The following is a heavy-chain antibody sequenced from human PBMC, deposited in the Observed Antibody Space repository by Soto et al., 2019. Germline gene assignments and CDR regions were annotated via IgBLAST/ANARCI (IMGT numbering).Heavy chain of an antibody. CDR1: GFTFSNYA. V-gene: IGHV3-30*18. CDR3: AKGPWHLAHGHYFDY. D-gene: IGHD5-12*01. Sequence: QVEVVESGGGVVQPGRSLRLSCAASGFTFSNYAMHWVRQAPGKGLEWVAGISHDGSTIYYVDSVKGRFTVSRDNSKNTLYLHMSSLRADETAVYSCAKGPWHLAHGHYFDYWGQGTLVTVSS. J-gene: IGHJ4*02. CDR2: ISHDGSTI.